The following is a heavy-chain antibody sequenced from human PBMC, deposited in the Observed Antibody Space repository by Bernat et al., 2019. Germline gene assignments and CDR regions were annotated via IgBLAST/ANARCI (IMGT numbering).Heavy chain of an antibody. V-gene: IGHV3-21*01. J-gene: IGHJ4*02. Sequence: EVQLVESGGGLVKPGGSLRLSCAASGFTFSSYSMNWVRQAPGKGLEWVSSISSSSSYIYYADSVKGRFTISRDNAKNSLYLQMNSLRAEDTAVYYCARGEGAPGRAANYDYWGQGTLVTVSS. CDR1: GFTFSSYS. D-gene: IGHD6-13*01. CDR2: ISSSSSYI. CDR3: ARGEGAPGRAANYDY.